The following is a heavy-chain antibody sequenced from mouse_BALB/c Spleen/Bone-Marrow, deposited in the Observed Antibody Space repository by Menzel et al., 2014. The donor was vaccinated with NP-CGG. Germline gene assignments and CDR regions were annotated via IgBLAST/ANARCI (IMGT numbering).Heavy chain of an antibody. J-gene: IGHJ1*01. Sequence: VQLQQSGPELVKPGASVKMSCKASGYTFTCYVMHWVKQKPGQGLEWIGYINPYNDGTKYNEKFKGKATLTSDKSSSTAYMELSSLTSEDSAVYYCARSLYGYDWYFDVWGAGTTVTVSS. D-gene: IGHD2-2*01. V-gene: IGHV1-14*01. CDR1: GYTFTCYV. CDR2: INPYNDGT. CDR3: ARSLYGYDWYFDV.